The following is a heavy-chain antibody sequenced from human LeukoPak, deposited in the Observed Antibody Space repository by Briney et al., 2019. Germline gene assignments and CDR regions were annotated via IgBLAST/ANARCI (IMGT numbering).Heavy chain of an antibody. CDR2: IYSSGST. J-gene: IGHJ5*02. Sequence: PSETLSLTCTVSGSSISSSNHYWGWIRQPPGKGLEWIGGIYSSGSTYYNPSHKSRFTISIDMSKNQFSLKLSAVTAADTAVYFCARLVTVIRGVGWFDPWGQGTLVTVSS. D-gene: IGHD3-10*01. CDR3: ARLVTVIRGVGWFDP. V-gene: IGHV4-39*01. CDR1: GSSISSSNHY.